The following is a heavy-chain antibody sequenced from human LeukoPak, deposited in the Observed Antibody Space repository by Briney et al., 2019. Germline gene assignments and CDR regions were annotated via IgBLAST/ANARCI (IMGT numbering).Heavy chain of an antibody. V-gene: IGHV4-61*02. D-gene: IGHD3-22*01. CDR1: AGSINSGDYY. CDR2: IYSPGAN. CDR3: ARGIGTSYDSSRDAFDI. Sequence: SQTLSLTCTVSAGSINSGDYYWSWIRQPAGKGLEWIGRIYSPGANYNYNPSVKSRVTISIDTSKNQFSLKLTSVTAADTAVYYCARGIGTSYDSSRDAFDIWGQGTMVTVSS. J-gene: IGHJ3*02.